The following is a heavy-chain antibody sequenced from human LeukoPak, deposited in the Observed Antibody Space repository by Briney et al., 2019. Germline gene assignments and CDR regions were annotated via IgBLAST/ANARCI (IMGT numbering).Heavy chain of an antibody. CDR3: ARLGIPGVPKFYFDY. Sequence: GESLKISCKGSGYIFTTYWIGWVRQMPGKGLEWMGIIYPGDSDTRYSPSFQGQVTISADKSINTAYLQWSSLKASDTALYYCARLGIPGVPKFYFDYWGQGTLVTVSS. CDR2: IYPGDSDT. V-gene: IGHV5-51*01. CDR1: GYIFTTYW. J-gene: IGHJ4*02. D-gene: IGHD3-10*01.